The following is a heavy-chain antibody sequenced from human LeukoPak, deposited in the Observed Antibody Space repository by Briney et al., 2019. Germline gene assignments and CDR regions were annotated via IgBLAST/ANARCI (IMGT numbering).Heavy chain of an antibody. V-gene: IGHV3-7*01. CDR1: GFTFSSYW. Sequence: GGSLRLSCAASGFTFSSYWMSWVRQAPGKGLEWVANIKQDGSEKYYVDSVNGRFTISRDNAKNSLYLQMNSLRAEDTAVYYCAREGPYYYDSPDAFDIWGQGTMVTVSS. J-gene: IGHJ3*02. CDR3: AREGPYYYDSPDAFDI. CDR2: IKQDGSEK. D-gene: IGHD3-22*01.